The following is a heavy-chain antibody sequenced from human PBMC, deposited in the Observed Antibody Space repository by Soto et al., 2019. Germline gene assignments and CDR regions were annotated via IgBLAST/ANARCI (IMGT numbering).Heavy chain of an antibody. D-gene: IGHD6-6*01. CDR1: GETFRRDV. V-gene: IGHV1-69*06. CDR2: ITPMSGTT. J-gene: IGHJ1*01. CDR3: ARGVSMAGRPGFFHH. Sequence: GASVKVSCKAPGETFRRDVISWVRQAPGQGLEWLGGITPMSGTTDYAQKFQGRVTTSADKSTGTAYFELSSLTFDDTGVYYCARGVSMAGRPGFFHHWGQGSLVTVSS.